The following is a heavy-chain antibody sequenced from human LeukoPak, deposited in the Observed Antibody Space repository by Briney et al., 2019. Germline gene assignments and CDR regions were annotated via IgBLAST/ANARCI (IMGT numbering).Heavy chain of an antibody. V-gene: IGHV1-2*02. CDR2: INPNTGGT. J-gene: IGHJ3*02. D-gene: IGHD2-15*01. CDR1: GYTFTGYY. CDR3: ARSYCSGGDCYDAFDI. Sequence: ASVRVSCKASGYTFTGYYMHWVRQAPGQGLEWMGWINPNTGGTNYAQKFQGRVTMTRDTSISTAYMELSRLRSDDTAVYFCARSYCSGGDCYDAFDIWGQGTIVTVSS.